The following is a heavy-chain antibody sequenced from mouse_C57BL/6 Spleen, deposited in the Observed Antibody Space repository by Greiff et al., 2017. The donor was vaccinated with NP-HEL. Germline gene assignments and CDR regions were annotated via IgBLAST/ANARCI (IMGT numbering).Heavy chain of an antibody. V-gene: IGHV14-4*01. CDR3: TTGTVVPFAY. CDR2: IDPENGDT. CDR1: GFNIKDDY. Sequence: EVQLQQSGAELVRPGASVKLSCTASGFNIKDDYMHWVKQRPEQGLEWIGWIDPENGDTEYASKFQGKATITADTSSNTAYLQLSSLTSEDTAVYYCTTGTVVPFAYWGQGTLVTVSA. J-gene: IGHJ3*01. D-gene: IGHD1-1*01.